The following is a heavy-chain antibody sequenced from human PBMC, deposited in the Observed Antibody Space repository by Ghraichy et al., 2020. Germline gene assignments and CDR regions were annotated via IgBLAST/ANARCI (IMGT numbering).Heavy chain of an antibody. CDR1: GGSISSGGYY. D-gene: IGHD3-10*01. V-gene: IGHV4-31*03. Sequence: SLNISCTVSGGSISSGGYYWSWIRQHPGKGLEWIGYIYYSGSTYYNPSLKSRVTISVDTSKNQFSLKLSSVTVADTAVYYCAREARVYGSGSYYNERFDPWGQGTLVTVSS. CDR2: IYYSGST. J-gene: IGHJ5*02. CDR3: AREARVYGSGSYYNERFDP.